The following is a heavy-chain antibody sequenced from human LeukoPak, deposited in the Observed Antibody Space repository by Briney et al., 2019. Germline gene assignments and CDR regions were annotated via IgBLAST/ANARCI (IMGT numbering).Heavy chain of an antibody. Sequence: PSETLSLTCAVYGGSLSGYYWSWISQPPGKGLEWIGEINHSGSTNYNPSLKSRVTISVDTSKNQFSLKLSSVTAADTAVYYCARGPLGYCSSTSCYPRPGTTTHFDYWGQGTLVTVSS. J-gene: IGHJ4*02. CDR3: ARGPLGYCSSTSCYPRPGTTTHFDY. CDR1: GGSLSGYY. V-gene: IGHV4-34*01. CDR2: INHSGST. D-gene: IGHD2-2*01.